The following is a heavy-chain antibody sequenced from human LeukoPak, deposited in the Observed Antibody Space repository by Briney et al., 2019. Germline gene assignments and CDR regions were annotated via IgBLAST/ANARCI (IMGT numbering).Heavy chain of an antibody. Sequence: GGSLRLSCAASGFTFSSYAMNWVRQAPGKGLEWVSGISGSGSSTYYAGSVKGRFTISRDNSKSTLYLQMNSLRAGDTAVYYCAKDRHAPGRYCSSTICFPFDPWGQGTLVTVSS. J-gene: IGHJ5*02. CDR3: AKDRHAPGRYCSSTICFPFDP. D-gene: IGHD2-2*01. CDR1: GFTFSSYA. CDR2: ISGSGSST. V-gene: IGHV3-23*01.